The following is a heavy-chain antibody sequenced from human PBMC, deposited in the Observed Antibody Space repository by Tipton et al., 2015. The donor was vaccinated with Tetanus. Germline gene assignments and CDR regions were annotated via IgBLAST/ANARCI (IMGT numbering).Heavy chain of an antibody. CDR3: AKDGCFSVGCLGSDY. CDR1: GFRFDSYA. J-gene: IGHJ4*02. D-gene: IGHD5/OR15-5a*01. Sequence: SLRLSCAASGFRFDSYAMFWVRQVPGKGLEWVSAISGSDGSTYYADSVRGRFTISRDNSKNTLYLQMNSLRAEDTAVYYCAKDGCFSVGCLGSDYWGQGNLVTVSS. V-gene: IGHV3-23*01. CDR2: ISGSDGST.